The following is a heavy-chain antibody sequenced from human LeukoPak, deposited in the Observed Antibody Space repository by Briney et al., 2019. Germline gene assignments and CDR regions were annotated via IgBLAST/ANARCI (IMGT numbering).Heavy chain of an antibody. D-gene: IGHD6-19*01. CDR2: INTKTGNP. V-gene: IGHV7-4-1*02. J-gene: IGHJ4*02. CDR3: AKGGWVAVTGMDS. CDR1: GYTFTSHA. Sequence: ASLKVSCKASGYTFTSHAMIWVRQAPGQGPEWMGYINTKTGNPTYAQGFTGRFVFSLDTSVSTAYLQISSLKPEDTGVYYCAKGGWVAVTGMDSWGQGTLVTVSS.